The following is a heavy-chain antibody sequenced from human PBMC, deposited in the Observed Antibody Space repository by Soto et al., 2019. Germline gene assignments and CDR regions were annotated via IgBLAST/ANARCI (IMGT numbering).Heavy chain of an antibody. J-gene: IGHJ3*01. V-gene: IGHV3-48*02. CDR2: IRGSSGTT. CDR1: GFSVSGYS. Sequence: EVQLMESGGGLVRPGGSLRLSCAASGFSVSGYSMNWVRQAPGKGLEWISYIRGSSGTTIYAASVRGRFTISRDNANNSLYLQMDSLRDDDTAVYYCARSLPGTYGAFDLWGQGTMVTVSS. D-gene: IGHD1-7*01. CDR3: ARSLPGTYGAFDL.